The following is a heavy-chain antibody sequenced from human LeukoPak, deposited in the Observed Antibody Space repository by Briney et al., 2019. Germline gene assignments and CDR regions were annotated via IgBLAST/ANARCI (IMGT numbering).Heavy chain of an antibody. Sequence: PGRSLRLSCAASGFTFSSYAMHWVRQAPGKGLEWVAVISYDGSNKYYADSVKGRFTISRDNSKNTLYLQMNSLRAEDTAVYYCARDDDYGESFDYWGQGTLVTVSS. CDR2: ISYDGSNK. J-gene: IGHJ4*02. D-gene: IGHD4-17*01. CDR3: ARDDDYGESFDY. CDR1: GFTFSSYA. V-gene: IGHV3-30-3*01.